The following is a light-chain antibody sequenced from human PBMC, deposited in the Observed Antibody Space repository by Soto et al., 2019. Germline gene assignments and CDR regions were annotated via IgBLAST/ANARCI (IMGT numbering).Light chain of an antibody. Sequence: QSALTQPASVSGSPGQSITISCTGTSSDVGGYNYVSWYQEHPGKAPKLMIYEVSNRTSGFSNRFPGSKSGNTDSLTISGLQAEDEADYYCSSYTSSSTLVFGGGTKLTVL. CDR2: EVS. V-gene: IGLV2-14*01. CDR1: SSDVGGYNY. CDR3: SSYTSSSTLV. J-gene: IGLJ3*02.